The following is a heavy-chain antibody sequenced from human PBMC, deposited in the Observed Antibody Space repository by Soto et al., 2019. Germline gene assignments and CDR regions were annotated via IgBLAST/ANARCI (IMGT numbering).Heavy chain of an antibody. CDR3: TCSEPYNSGWYGYFQH. D-gene: IGHD6-19*01. Sequence: EVQLVESGGGLVQPGRSLRLSCAASGFTFDAYAMHWVRQAPGKGLEWVSSINWNSGDIGYADSVKGRFTISRDNAKKSLYVRMNSLRPEDTALYYCTCSEPYNSGWYGYFQHWGQGTLVTVSS. CDR1: GFTFDAYA. J-gene: IGHJ1*01. CDR2: INWNSGDI. V-gene: IGHV3-9*01.